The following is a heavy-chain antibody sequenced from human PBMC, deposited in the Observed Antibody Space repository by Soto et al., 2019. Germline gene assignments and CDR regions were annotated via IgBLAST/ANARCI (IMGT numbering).Heavy chain of an antibody. V-gene: IGHV3-11*04. J-gene: IGHJ5*02. CDR2: ISSGGSHK. D-gene: IGHD3-16*01. CDR1: GFTFSEHY. CDR3: ARVRGGGTDL. Sequence: QLVESGGGLVKPGGSLRLSCEASGFTFSEHYMSWIRQAPGKGLEWIAYISSGGSHKDYADSVRGRFTSSRDNAKNSIYLQMNSLRAEDTAVYFCARVRGGGTDLLGPGTLVTVSS.